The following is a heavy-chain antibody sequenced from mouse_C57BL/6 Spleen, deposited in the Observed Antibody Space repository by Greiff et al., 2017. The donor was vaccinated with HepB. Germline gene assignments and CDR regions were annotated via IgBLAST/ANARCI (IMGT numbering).Heavy chain of an antibody. CDR2: IHPNSGST. CDR1: GYTFTSYW. D-gene: IGHD1-1*01. Sequence: VQLQQPGAELVKPGASVKLSCKASGYTFTSYWMHWVKQRPGQGLEWIGMIHPNSGSTNYNEKFKSKATLTVDKSSSTAYMQLSSLTSEDSAVYYCARSPITTVVATRGYFDYWGQGTTHTVSS. J-gene: IGHJ2*01. CDR3: ARSPITTVVATRGYFDY. V-gene: IGHV1-64*01.